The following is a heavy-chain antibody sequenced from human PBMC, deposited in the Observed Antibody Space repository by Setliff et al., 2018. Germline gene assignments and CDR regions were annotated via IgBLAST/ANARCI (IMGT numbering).Heavy chain of an antibody. D-gene: IGHD1-7*01. CDR2: ISYSGNTE. J-gene: IGHJ4*02. CDR3: AKGSNWNYWVKGIDY. CDR1: GFTFDGYD. V-gene: IGHV3-48*01. Sequence: PGGSLRLSCAASGFTFDGYDMNWVRQAPGKRLEWISYISYSGNTEYYADSVRGRFTISRDNSKNTLYLQMNSLRAEDTAVYYCAKGSNWNYWVKGIDYWGQGTLVTVSS.